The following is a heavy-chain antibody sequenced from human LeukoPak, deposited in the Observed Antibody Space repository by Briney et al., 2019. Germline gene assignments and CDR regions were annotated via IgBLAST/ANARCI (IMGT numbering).Heavy chain of an antibody. CDR3: AREGQSSTSQNYYYYYMDV. J-gene: IGHJ6*03. D-gene: IGHD2-2*01. V-gene: IGHV1-18*01. CDR1: GHTFTSYG. Sequence: GASVKVSCKASGHTFTSYGISWVRQAPGQGLEWMGWISAYNGNTNYAQKLQGRVTMTTDTSTSTAYMELRSLRSDDTAVYYCAREGQSSTSQNYYYYYMDVWGKGTTVTVCS. CDR2: ISAYNGNT.